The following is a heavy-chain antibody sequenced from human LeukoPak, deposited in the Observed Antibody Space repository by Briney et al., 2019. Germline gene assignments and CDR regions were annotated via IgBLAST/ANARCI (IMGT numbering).Heavy chain of an antibody. CDR1: GFTFNSYD. J-gene: IGHJ4*02. V-gene: IGHV3-21*01. CDR3: ARSARVMKGVVEVTALDD. CDR2: ISNSRNYI. D-gene: IGHD3-3*01. Sequence: GGSLRLSCAASGFTFNSYDMTWVRQAPGRGLEWVSSISNSRNYIYYADSVKGRFTISRDNAKNSVYLEMNSLRADDTAVYYCARSARVMKGVVEVTALDDWGQGTLVTVSS.